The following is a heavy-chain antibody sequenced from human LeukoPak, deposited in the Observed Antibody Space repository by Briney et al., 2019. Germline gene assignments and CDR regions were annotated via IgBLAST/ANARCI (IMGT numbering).Heavy chain of an antibody. Sequence: GGSLRLSCAASGFTFSSYAMHWVRQAPGKGLEWVAVISYDGSNKYYADSVKGRFTISRDNSKNTLYLQMNSLRAEDTAVYYCARDGGDYPFDYWGQGTLVTVSS. J-gene: IGHJ4*02. CDR2: ISYDGSNK. D-gene: IGHD4-17*01. CDR1: GFTFSSYA. V-gene: IGHV3-30-3*01. CDR3: ARDGGDYPFDY.